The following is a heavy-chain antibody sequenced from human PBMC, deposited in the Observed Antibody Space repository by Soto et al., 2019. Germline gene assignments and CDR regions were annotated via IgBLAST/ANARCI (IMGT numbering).Heavy chain of an antibody. D-gene: IGHD3-10*01. Sequence: EVQLLESGGGLVQPGGSLRLSCAASGFTFSSYAMSWVRQATGKGLEWVSAISGSGGSTYYADSVKGRFTISRDKSKNTLYLQMDRLRAADTAVYYCAKFFTMVRGVIISAPDYWGQGTLVTVSS. CDR3: AKFFTMVRGVIISAPDY. V-gene: IGHV3-23*01. CDR2: ISGSGGST. CDR1: GFTFSSYA. J-gene: IGHJ4*02.